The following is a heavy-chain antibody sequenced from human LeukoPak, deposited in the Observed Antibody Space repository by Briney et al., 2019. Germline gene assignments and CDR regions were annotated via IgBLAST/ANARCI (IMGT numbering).Heavy chain of an antibody. CDR1: GYTFTGYF. V-gene: IGHV1-2*02. Sequence: ASVKVSCKASGYTFTGYFVHWVRQAPGQGLEWMGWINPNSGVTNYAQKFQGRVTMTRDTSISTAYMELITLRSDDTAMYYCARGGTPFYYYYMDVWGKGTTVTISS. CDR3: ARGGTPFYYYYMDV. J-gene: IGHJ6*03. CDR2: INPNSGVT. D-gene: IGHD1-14*01.